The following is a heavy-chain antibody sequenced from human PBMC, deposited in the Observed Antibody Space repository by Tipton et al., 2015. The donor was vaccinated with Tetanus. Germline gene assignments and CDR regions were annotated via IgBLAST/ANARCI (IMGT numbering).Heavy chain of an antibody. V-gene: IGHV1-69*09. CDR1: GGTFSSYA. Sequence: QLVQSGAEVKKPGSSVKVSCKASGGTFSSYAISWVRQAPGQGLEWMGRIIPILGIANYAQKFQGRVTITADKSTSTAYMELSSLRSEDTAVYYCARRDLSVAGTFDYWGQGTLVTVSS. CDR2: IIPILGIA. CDR3: ARRDLSVAGTFDY. J-gene: IGHJ4*02. D-gene: IGHD6-19*01.